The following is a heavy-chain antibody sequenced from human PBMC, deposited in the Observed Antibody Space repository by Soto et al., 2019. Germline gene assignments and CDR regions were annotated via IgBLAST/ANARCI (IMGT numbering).Heavy chain of an antibody. CDR1: EFTFKNYV. V-gene: IGHV3-23*01. Sequence: PGGSLRLSCAASEFTFKNYVMSWVRQAPGKGLEWVSAITFNGVTTYYKDSVKGRFAISRDNSKATLYLQMNSLRAEDTAVYYRAKKDPWFDSWGQGTLVTVSS. CDR3: AKKDPWFDS. J-gene: IGHJ5*01. CDR2: ITFNGVTT.